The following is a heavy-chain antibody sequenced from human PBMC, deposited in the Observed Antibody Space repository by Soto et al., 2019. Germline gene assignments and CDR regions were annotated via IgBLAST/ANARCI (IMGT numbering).Heavy chain of an antibody. D-gene: IGHD4-17*01. CDR3: ARVQTTVPTDYYYGMDV. CDR1: GFTFSSYS. Sequence: EVQLVESGGGLVQPGGSLRLSCAASGFTFSSYSMNWVRQAPGKGLEWVSYISSSSSTIYYADSVKGRFTISRDNAKNSLYLQMNSLRDEDTAVYYCARVQTTVPTDYYYGMDVWGQGTTVTVSS. V-gene: IGHV3-48*02. J-gene: IGHJ6*02. CDR2: ISSSSSTI.